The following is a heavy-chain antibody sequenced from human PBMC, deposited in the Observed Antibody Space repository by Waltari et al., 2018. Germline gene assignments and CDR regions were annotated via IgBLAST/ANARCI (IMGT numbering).Heavy chain of an antibody. Sequence: QVQLQESGPGLVKPSETLSLTCTVSGGSTSTYYWRWVRQSPGKGLEWIGYIHYSGSSGDNPSRRSRVAISLDTPNNQFSLRRRSVTAADAAIYYCARADTSTSYFYYYMDVWGKGTTVTVSS. CDR2: IHYSGSS. D-gene: IGHD1-26*01. CDR3: ARADTSTSYFYYYMDV. V-gene: IGHV4-59*01. J-gene: IGHJ6*03. CDR1: GGSTSTYY.